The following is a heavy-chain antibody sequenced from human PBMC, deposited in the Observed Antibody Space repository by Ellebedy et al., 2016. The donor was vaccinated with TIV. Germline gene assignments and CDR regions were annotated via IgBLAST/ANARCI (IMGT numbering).Heavy chain of an antibody. CDR2: FNSDGSST. Sequence: GESLKISCAASGFTLSSYGMHLFRQAPGKVLVLVSRFNSDGSSTTYADSVKGRFTISRANAKNTLYLQMNSLRAEDTAVYYCAREWVKYGIHLDVWGQGTTVTVSS. D-gene: IGHD4-17*01. CDR3: AREWVKYGIHLDV. CDR1: GFTLSSYG. J-gene: IGHJ6*02. V-gene: IGHV3-74*01.